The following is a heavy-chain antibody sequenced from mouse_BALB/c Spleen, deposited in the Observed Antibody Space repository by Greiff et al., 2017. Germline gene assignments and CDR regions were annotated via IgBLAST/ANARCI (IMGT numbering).Heavy chain of an antibody. CDR2: INPSTGYT. CDR1: GYTFTSYW. CDR3: ARQLRPDFDY. Sequence: VQLQESGAELAKPGASVKMSCKASGYTFTSYWMHWVKQRPGQGLEWIGYINPSTGYTEYNQKFKDKATLTADKSSSTAYMQLSSLTSEDSAVYYCARQLRPDFDYGGQGTTLTVSS. V-gene: IGHV1-7*01. J-gene: IGHJ2*01. D-gene: IGHD1-1*01.